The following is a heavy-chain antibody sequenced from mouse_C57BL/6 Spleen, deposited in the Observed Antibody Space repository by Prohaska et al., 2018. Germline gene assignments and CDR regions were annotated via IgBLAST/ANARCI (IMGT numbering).Heavy chain of an antibody. V-gene: IGHV1-4*01. CDR3: ATYLDYYAMDY. J-gene: IGHJ4*01. CDR1: GYTFTSYT. CDR2: INPSSGYT. Sequence: QVQLQQSGAELARPGASVTMSCKASGYTFTSYTMHWVKQRPGKGLEWIGYINPSSGYTKYNQKFKDKATLTADKSSSTAYMQLSSLTSEDSAVYYCATYLDYYAMDYWGQGTSVTVSS.